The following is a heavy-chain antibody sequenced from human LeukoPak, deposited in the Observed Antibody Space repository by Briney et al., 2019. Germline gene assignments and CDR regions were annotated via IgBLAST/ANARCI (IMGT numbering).Heavy chain of an antibody. CDR2: INHSGST. CDR3: ARGGPYYYDSSGYFDY. D-gene: IGHD3-22*01. CDR1: GGSFSGYY. J-gene: IGHJ4*02. V-gene: IGHV4-34*01. Sequence: PSETLCLTCAVYGGSFSGYYWSWIRQPPGKGLEWIGEINHSGSTNYNPSLKSRVTISVDTSKNQFSLKLSSVTAADTAVYYCARGGPYYYDSSGYFDYWGQGTLVTVSS.